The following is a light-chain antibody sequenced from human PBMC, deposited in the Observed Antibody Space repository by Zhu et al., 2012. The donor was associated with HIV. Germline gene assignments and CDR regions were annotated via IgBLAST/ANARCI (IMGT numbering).Light chain of an antibody. CDR3: QHLTXYPT. Sequence: DIQLTQSPSFLSASVGDRVTITCRASQGISNHLAWYHQKPGKAPKLLIYGASVLQSGVPSRFSGSGSGTEFTLTISSLQPEDFATYFCQHLTXYPTFGGGSKVEIK. CDR2: GAS. J-gene: IGKJ4*01. CDR1: QGISNH. V-gene: IGKV1-9*01.